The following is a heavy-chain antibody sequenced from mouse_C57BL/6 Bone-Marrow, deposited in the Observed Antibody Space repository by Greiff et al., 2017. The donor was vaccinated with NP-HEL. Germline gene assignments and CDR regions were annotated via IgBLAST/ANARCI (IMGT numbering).Heavy chain of an antibody. Sequence: EVKLQQSGPGLVKPSQSLSLTCSVTGYSITSGYYWNWIRQFPGNKLEWMGYISYDGSNNYNPSLKNRISITRDTSKNQFFLKLNSVTTEDTATYYCAREGWLPYFDYWGQGTTLTVSS. V-gene: IGHV3-6*01. D-gene: IGHD2-3*01. CDR1: GYSITSGYY. J-gene: IGHJ2*01. CDR2: ISYDGSN. CDR3: AREGWLPYFDY.